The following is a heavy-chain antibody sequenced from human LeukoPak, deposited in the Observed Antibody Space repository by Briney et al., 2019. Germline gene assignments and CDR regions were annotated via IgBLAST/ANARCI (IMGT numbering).Heavy chain of an antibody. D-gene: IGHD2-2*01. J-gene: IGHJ4*02. Sequence: PGRSLRLSCATSGFTFSNYGMHWVRQAPGKGLEWVAVIWHDGSNKHYADSVRGRFTISRDNAKNSLYLQMNSLRAEDTAVYYCARAERYCSSTNCLNFDYWGQGTLVTVSS. CDR2: IWHDGSNK. V-gene: IGHV3-33*01. CDR1: GFTFSNYG. CDR3: ARAERYCSSTNCLNFDY.